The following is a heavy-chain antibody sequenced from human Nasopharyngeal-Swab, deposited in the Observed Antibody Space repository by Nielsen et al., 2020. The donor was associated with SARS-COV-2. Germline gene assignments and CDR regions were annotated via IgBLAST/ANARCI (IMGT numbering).Heavy chain of an antibody. D-gene: IGHD6-13*01. V-gene: IGHV3-7*01. CDR2: IKQDGSEK. CDR3: ASVHSSSWYFDY. J-gene: IGHJ4*02. Sequence: WIRQPPGKGLEWVANIKQDGSEKYYVDSVKGRFTISRDNAKNSLYLQMNSLRAEGTAVYYCASVHSSSWYFDYWGQGTLVTVSS.